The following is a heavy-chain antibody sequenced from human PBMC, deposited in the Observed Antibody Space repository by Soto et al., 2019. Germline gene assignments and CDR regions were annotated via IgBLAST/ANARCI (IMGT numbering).Heavy chain of an antibody. D-gene: IGHD3-3*01. Sequence: SGPTLVNPTQTLTLTCTFSGFSLTGSGVGVGWIRQPRGKALEWLALIYWDDDKRYSPSLKSRLTITKDTSKNQVALTVTNMDPVDTATYYCARFLWSDTSLYYFDYWGQGTLVTVS. J-gene: IGHJ4*02. CDR1: GFSLTGSGVG. V-gene: IGHV2-5*02. CDR3: ARFLWSDTSLYYFDY. CDR2: IYWDDDK.